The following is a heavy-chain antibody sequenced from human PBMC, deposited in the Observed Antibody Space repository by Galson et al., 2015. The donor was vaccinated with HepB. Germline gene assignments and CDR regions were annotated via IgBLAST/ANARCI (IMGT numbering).Heavy chain of an antibody. CDR1: GFAFSDYH. CDR2: ISGGGTAI. V-gene: IGHV3-11*01. J-gene: IGHJ4*02. CDR3: ARRTTSRSFDY. D-gene: IGHD1-14*01. Sequence: SLRLSCAASGFAFSDYHMSWIRQAPGKGLEWVSQISGGGTAIYYADSVKGRFTISRDNARNSLYLQMDSLRAEDTAVFYCARRTTSRSFDYWGQGTLVSVSS.